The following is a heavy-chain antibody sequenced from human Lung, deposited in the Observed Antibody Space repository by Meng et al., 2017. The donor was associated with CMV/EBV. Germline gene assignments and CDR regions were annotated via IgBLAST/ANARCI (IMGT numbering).Heavy chain of an antibody. J-gene: IGHJ4*02. V-gene: IGHV5-51*01. Sequence: GGSLRLXXKVSGNGFTTYWIGWVRQISGEGLEWMGIIYPRDSDTVYMMSFQGRVTISADKSINTVYLQWDSLRASDTAMYYCARRDYYDLGSGNWGQGTLVTVSS. D-gene: IGHD3-10*01. CDR3: ARRDYYDLGSGN. CDR1: GNGFTTYW. CDR2: IYPRDSDT.